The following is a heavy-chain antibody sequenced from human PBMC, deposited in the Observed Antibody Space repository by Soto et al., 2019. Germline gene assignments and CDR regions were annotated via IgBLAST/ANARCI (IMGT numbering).Heavy chain of an antibody. Sequence: GGSLRLSCAASGFTFSSYAMSWVRQAPGKGLEWVSAISGSGGSTYYADSVKGRFTISRDNSKNTLYLQMNSLRAEDTAVYYCAKDLSDPELYGMDVWGQGTTVTVSS. J-gene: IGHJ6*02. V-gene: IGHV3-23*01. CDR1: GFTFSSYA. CDR3: AKDLSDPELYGMDV. D-gene: IGHD1-26*01. CDR2: ISGSGGST.